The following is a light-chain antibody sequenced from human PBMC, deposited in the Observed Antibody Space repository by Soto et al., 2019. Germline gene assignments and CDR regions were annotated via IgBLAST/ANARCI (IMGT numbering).Light chain of an antibody. J-gene: IGKJ4*01. V-gene: IGKV1-39*01. Sequence: DIQMTQSPSSLSASVGDSVTITCRASQSINIYLSWYQQKPGKAPKHLINVASTLQGGVPSRFSGSGSGTEFTLAISSMQPEDSATYYCQQSFSTPQTFGGGTKVDIK. CDR2: VAS. CDR3: QQSFSTPQT. CDR1: QSINIY.